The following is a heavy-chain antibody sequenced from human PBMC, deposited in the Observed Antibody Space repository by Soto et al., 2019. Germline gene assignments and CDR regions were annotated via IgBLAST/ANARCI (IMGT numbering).Heavy chain of an antibody. CDR1: DDSINSDKYY. Sequence: QLQLQESGPGLVKPSETLSLTCSVSDDSINSDKYYWGWIRQPPGKGLEWIGSIYYRGNDYYNPSLQPRVTISLAKSKSKFSLKLNSVTAADSAVYFCARLEGLATISYYFDFWGPGALVTVSS. CDR2: IYYRGND. J-gene: IGHJ4*02. V-gene: IGHV4-39*01. CDR3: ARLEGLATISYYFDF. D-gene: IGHD3-3*01.